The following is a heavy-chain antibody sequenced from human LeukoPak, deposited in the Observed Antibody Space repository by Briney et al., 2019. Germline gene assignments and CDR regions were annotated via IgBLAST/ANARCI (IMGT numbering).Heavy chain of an antibody. V-gene: IGHV3-7*01. CDR2: IKQDGSEN. J-gene: IGHJ6*03. CDR3: AREEEGIAVAGLYYYYYMDV. D-gene: IGHD6-19*01. CDR1: GFTFSRFW. Sequence: GGSLRLSCAASGFTFSRFWMSWVRQAPGKGLEWVANIKQDGSENYYVDSVKGRFTISRDNAKNSLYLQMNSVRAEDTAVYYCAREEEGIAVAGLYYYYYMDVWGKGTTVTVSS.